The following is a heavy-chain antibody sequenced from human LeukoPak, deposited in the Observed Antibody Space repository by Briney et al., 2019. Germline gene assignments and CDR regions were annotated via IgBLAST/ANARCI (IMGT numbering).Heavy chain of an antibody. Sequence: PSETQSLTCTVSGGSISSYYWSWIRQPPGKGLEWIGYTYYSGSTNYNPSLKSRVTISVDTSKNQFSLKLSSVTAADTAVYYCARDRWEQLDYWGQGTLVTVSS. D-gene: IGHD6-6*01. CDR2: TYYSGST. J-gene: IGHJ4*02. CDR3: ARDRWEQLDY. CDR1: GGSISSYY. V-gene: IGHV4-59*01.